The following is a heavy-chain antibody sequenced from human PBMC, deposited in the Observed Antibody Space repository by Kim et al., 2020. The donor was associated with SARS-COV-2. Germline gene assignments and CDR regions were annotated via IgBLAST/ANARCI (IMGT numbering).Heavy chain of an antibody. D-gene: IGHD3-10*01. CDR2: IIPILGIA. V-gene: IGHV1-69*04. J-gene: IGHJ6*02. CDR1: GGTFSSYT. Sequence: SVKVSCKASGGTFSSYTISWVRQAPGQGLEWMGRIIPILGIANYAQKFQGRVTITADKSTSTAYMELSSLRSEDTAVYYCARDYYGSGSYYTGYYYYYGMDVWGQGTTVTVSS. CDR3: ARDYYGSGSYYTGYYYYYGMDV.